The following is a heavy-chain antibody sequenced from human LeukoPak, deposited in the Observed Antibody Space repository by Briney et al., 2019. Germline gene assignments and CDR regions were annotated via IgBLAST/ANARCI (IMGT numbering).Heavy chain of an antibody. CDR2: IRFDGSNK. D-gene: IGHD2-21*01. Sequence: TGGSLRLSCAASRFTFSSYGMHWVRQAPGKGLEWVAYIRFDGSNKDYADSVKGRFTISRDNSKNTLYLQMKSLRAEDTAVYYCAKDLATKGNCGGDCYSFDNWGQGTLVTVSS. J-gene: IGHJ4*02. CDR3: AKDLATKGNCGGDCYSFDN. CDR1: RFTFSSYG. V-gene: IGHV3-30*02.